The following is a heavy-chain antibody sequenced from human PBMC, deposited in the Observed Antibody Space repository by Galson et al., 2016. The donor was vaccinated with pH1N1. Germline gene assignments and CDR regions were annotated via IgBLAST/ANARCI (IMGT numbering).Heavy chain of an antibody. Sequence: SLRLSCAVSGFIFSDYWMSWVRQAPGKGLEWVAKINQDGSRKYYVDSMKGRCTISRDNAENSLSLQMNSLRVEDTALYSCATEDYDTSLYWGQGILVTVAS. J-gene: IGHJ4*02. V-gene: IGHV3-7*01. CDR2: INQDGSRK. CDR3: ATEDYDTSLY. D-gene: IGHD4-17*01. CDR1: GFIFSDYW.